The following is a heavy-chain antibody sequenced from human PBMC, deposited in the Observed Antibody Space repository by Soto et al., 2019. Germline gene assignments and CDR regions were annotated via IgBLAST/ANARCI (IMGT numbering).Heavy chain of an antibody. V-gene: IGHV3-23*01. CDR3: AKDRDIVLMVYAIVPTYFDY. CDR1: GFTFSSYA. Sequence: GGSLRLSCAASGFTFSSYAMSWVRQAPGKGLEWVSAISGSGGSTYYADSVKGRFTISRDNSKNTLYLQMNSLRAEDTAVYYCAKDRDIVLMVYAIVPTYFDYWGQGTLVTVSS. D-gene: IGHD2-8*01. J-gene: IGHJ4*02. CDR2: ISGSGGST.